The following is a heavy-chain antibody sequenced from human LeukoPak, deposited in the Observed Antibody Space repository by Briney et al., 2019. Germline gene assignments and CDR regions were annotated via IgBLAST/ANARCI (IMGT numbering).Heavy chain of an antibody. J-gene: IGHJ3*02. V-gene: IGHV1-69*10. Sequence: ASVKVSCKASGGTFSSYAISWVRQAPGQGLEWMGGIIPIFGIANYAQKFQGRVTITADKSTSTAYMELSSLRSEDTAVYYCARGQYYYDSSGYYYGGHAFDIWGQGTMVTVSS. D-gene: IGHD3-22*01. CDR3: ARGQYYYDSSGYYYGGHAFDI. CDR1: GGTFSSYA. CDR2: IIPIFGIA.